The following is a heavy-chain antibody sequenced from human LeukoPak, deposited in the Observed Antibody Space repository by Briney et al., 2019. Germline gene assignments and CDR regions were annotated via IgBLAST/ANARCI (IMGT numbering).Heavy chain of an antibody. J-gene: IGHJ5*02. CDR3: ARRYYGSGSYYNWFDP. CDR1: GYSFTSYW. Sequence: GESLKISCKGSGYSFTSYWIGWVRQMPGKGLEWMGIIYPGDSDTRYSPSFQGQVTISANKSISTAYLQWSSLKASDTAMYYCARRYYGSGSYYNWFDPWGQGTLVTVSS. CDR2: IYPGDSDT. V-gene: IGHV5-51*01. D-gene: IGHD3-10*01.